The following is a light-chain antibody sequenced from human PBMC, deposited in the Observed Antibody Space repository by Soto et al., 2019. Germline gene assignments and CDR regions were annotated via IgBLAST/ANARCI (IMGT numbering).Light chain of an antibody. CDR2: DGS. Sequence: QSVLTQPRSVSGSPGQSVTISCTGSSSDVGGYNYVSWYQQHPGKAPKLMIYDGSKRPSGVPDRFSGSKSGNTASRTISGLQAEDEADYYCCSYAGSYTFVVFGGGTQLTVL. CDR1: SSDVGGYNY. V-gene: IGLV2-11*01. CDR3: CSYAGSYTFVV. J-gene: IGLJ2*01.